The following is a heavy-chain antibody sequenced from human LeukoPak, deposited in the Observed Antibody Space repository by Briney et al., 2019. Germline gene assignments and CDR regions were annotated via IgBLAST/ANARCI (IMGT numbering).Heavy chain of an antibody. V-gene: IGHV3-9*01. CDR1: GFTFDDYA. J-gene: IGHJ3*02. CDR2: ISWNSGNI. Sequence: GGSLRLSCAASGFTFDDYAMRWVRQAPGKGLEWVSGISWNSGNIGYADSVKGRFTISRDNAKNSLYLQMNSLRAEDTALYYCAKDISGGNPLDAFDIWGQGTMVTVSS. CDR3: AKDISGGNPLDAFDI. D-gene: IGHD4-23*01.